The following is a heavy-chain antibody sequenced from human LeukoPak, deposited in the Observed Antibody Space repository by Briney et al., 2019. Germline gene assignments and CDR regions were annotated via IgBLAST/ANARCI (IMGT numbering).Heavy chain of an antibody. CDR1: GFSFSSYW. Sequence: GGSLRLSCAASGFSFSSYWMIWVRQAPGKGLEWVANIKQDGSEKYYVDSVKGRFTISRDNSKNTLSLQMNSLRAEDTAVYYCATTVGYCSSTSCSRFRYFDYWGQGTLVTVSS. V-gene: IGHV3-7*03. J-gene: IGHJ4*02. D-gene: IGHD2-2*01. CDR3: ATTVGYCSSTSCSRFRYFDY. CDR2: IKQDGSEK.